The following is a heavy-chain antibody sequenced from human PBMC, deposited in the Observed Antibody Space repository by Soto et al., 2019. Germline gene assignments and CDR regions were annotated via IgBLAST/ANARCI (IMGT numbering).Heavy chain of an antibody. CDR2: INAGNGNT. Sequence: GASVKVSCKASGYTFTSYAMHWVRQAPGQRLEWMGWINAGNGNTKYSQKFQGRVTITRDTSASTAYMELSSLRSEDTAVYYCARDGEELLWFGELYYYYYGMDVWGQGTTVTV. V-gene: IGHV1-3*01. CDR1: GYTFTSYA. CDR3: ARDGEELLWFGELYYYYYGMDV. D-gene: IGHD3-10*01. J-gene: IGHJ6*02.